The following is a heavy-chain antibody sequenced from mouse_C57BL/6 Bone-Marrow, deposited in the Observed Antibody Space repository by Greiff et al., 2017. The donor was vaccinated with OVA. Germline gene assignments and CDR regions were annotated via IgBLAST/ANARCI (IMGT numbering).Heavy chain of an antibody. J-gene: IGHJ1*03. CDR2: ISNLAYSI. CDR3: ERHDDYDWYFDV. Sequence: EVHLVESGGGLVQPGGSLKLSCAASGFTFSDYGMAWVRQAPRKGPEWVAFISNLAYSISYADPVTGRFTISRANATNTLYLVISSLQSEDTAMYYCERHDDYDWYFDVWGTGTTVTVSS. CDR1: GFTFSDYG. V-gene: IGHV5-15*01. D-gene: IGHD2-4*01.